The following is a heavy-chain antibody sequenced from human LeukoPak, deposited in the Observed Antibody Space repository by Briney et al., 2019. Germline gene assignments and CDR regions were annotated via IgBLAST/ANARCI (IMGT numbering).Heavy chain of an antibody. Sequence: WETLSLTCTVSGGSISSYYWSWIRQPPGKGLQWIGYIYYSGGTNYNPSLKSRVTISVDTSKNQFSLKLSSVTAVDKGVDYWARVVLEAHLDILNGYYNADYFDYWGQGTLVTVS. CDR1: GGSISSYY. J-gene: IGHJ4*02. CDR3: ARVVLEAHLDILNGYYNADYFDY. CDR2: IYYSGGT. D-gene: IGHD3-9*01. V-gene: IGHV4-59*01.